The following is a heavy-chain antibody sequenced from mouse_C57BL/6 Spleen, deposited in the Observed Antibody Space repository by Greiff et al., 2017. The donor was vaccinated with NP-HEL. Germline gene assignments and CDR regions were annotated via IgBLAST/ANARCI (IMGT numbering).Heavy chain of an antibody. V-gene: IGHV1-52*01. CDR2: IDPSDSET. J-gene: IGHJ4*01. CDR3: AKGDGSSWYYAMDY. D-gene: IGHD1-1*01. CDR1: GYTFTSYW. Sequence: QVQLKQPGAELVRPGSSVKLSCKASGYTFTSYWMHWVKQRPIQGLEWIGNIDPSDSETHYNQKFKDKATLTVDKSSSTAYMQLSSLTSEDSAVYYCAKGDGSSWYYAMDYWGQGTSVTVSS.